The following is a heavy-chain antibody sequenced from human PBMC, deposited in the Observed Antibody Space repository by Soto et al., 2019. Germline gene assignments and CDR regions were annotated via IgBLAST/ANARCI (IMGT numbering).Heavy chain of an antibody. V-gene: IGHV3-66*01. CDR2: IYSGGDT. J-gene: IGHJ4*02. CDR1: GFTVSSRY. CDR3: ARTRNSGDYWGLNGLDY. D-gene: IGHD4-17*01. Sequence: PGGSLRLSCAASGFTVSSRYMTWVRQAPGKGLEWVSVIYSGGDTYYADSVKGRFTISRDNSKNTLLLQMNSLRAEDTAVYYCARTRNSGDYWGLNGLDYWGQGTLVTVSS.